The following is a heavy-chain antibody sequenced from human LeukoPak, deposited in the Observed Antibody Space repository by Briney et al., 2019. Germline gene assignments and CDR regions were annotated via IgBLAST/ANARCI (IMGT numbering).Heavy chain of an antibody. D-gene: IGHD2-21*01. Sequence: PGGSLRLSCAVSGFTFSDYYMSWIRQAPGKGLEWVSYISSGGSTISHADSVKGRFTISRDNAKNSLYLQMNSLRAEDTAVYYCARALWLFHYWGQGTLVTVSS. CDR2: ISSGGSTI. CDR1: GFTFSDYY. CDR3: ARALWLFHY. V-gene: IGHV3-11*04. J-gene: IGHJ4*02.